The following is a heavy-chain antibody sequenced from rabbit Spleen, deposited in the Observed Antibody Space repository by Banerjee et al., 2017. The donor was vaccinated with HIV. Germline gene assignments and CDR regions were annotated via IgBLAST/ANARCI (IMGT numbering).Heavy chain of an antibody. V-gene: IGHV1S40*01. CDR1: GFSFSSGYD. D-gene: IGHD4-2*01. CDR2: IGTGSSGSA. CDR3: ARDVAGAVSWNYFDL. J-gene: IGHJ4*01. Sequence: QSLEESGGDLVKPGASLTLTCKASGFSFSSGYDMCWVRQAPGKGLEWIACIGTGSSGSAYYASWAKGRFTISKTSSTTVTLQMTSLTAADTATYFCARDVAGAVSWNYFDLWGPGTLVTVS.